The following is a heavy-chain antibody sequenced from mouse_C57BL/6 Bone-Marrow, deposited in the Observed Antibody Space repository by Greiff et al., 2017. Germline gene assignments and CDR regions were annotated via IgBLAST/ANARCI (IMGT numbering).Heavy chain of an antibody. D-gene: IGHD1-1*02. Sequence: EVQVVESGGGLVQPGGSMKLSCAASGFTFSDAWMDWVRQSPEKGLEWVAEIRNKANNHATYYAESVKGRFTISRDDSKSSVYLQMNSLRAEDTGIYYCTRGWYWAWFAYWGQGTLVTVSA. CDR1: GFTFSDAW. V-gene: IGHV6-6*01. CDR2: IRNKANNHAT. CDR3: TRGWYWAWFAY. J-gene: IGHJ3*01.